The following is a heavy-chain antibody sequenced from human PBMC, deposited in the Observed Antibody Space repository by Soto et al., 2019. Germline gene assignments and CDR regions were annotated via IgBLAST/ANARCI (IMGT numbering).Heavy chain of an antibody. CDR3: ATADGFGVVTPFFEY. Sequence: QLQLQESGPGLVKPSETLSLTCTVSGVSISSRSHYWGWIRQSPGKHLEWIGSSYYRGSTHYNPYLKTRVTISVDTSKNQVSLKVYSVTAADTAVYYCATADGFGVVTPFFEYWGQGILVTVSS. D-gene: IGHD3-3*01. CDR1: GVSISSRSHY. CDR2: SYYRGST. V-gene: IGHV4-39*01. J-gene: IGHJ4*02.